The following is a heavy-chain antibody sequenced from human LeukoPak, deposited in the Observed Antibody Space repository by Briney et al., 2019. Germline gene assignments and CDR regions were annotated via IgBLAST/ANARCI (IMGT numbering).Heavy chain of an antibody. V-gene: IGHV1-3*01. Sequence: ASVKVSCRASGYTFTSYAMHWVRQAPGQRLEWMGWINAGNGNTKYSQKFQGRVTITRDTSASTAYMELSSLRSEDTAVYYCASMTRGSRYYFDYWGQGTLVTVSS. CDR2: INAGNGNT. CDR1: GYTFTSYA. J-gene: IGHJ4*02. D-gene: IGHD6-13*01. CDR3: ASMTRGSRYYFDY.